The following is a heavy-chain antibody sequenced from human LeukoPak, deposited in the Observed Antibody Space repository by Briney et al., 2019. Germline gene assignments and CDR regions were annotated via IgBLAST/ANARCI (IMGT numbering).Heavy chain of an antibody. V-gene: IGHV1-69*05. CDR2: IIPIFGTA. CDR1: GGTFSSYA. CDR3: ARDLPGAAVEGTTRGMDV. Sequence: SVKVSCKASGGTFSSYAISWVRQAPGQGLEWMGGIIPIFGTANYAQKFQGRVTITTDESTSTAYMELRSLRFDDTAVYYCARDLPGAAVEGTTRGMDVWGQGTTVTVSS. D-gene: IGHD6-19*01. J-gene: IGHJ6*02.